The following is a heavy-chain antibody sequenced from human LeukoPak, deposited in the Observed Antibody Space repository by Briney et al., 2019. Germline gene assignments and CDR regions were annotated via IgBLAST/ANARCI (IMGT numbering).Heavy chain of an antibody. Sequence: GGSLRLSCAGSGFTFSSYWMHWVRQAPGKGLVWVSRINSDGRSTSYADSVKGRFAISRDNSKNTLYLQMNSLRGYDSAVYYCARPLSNGYFHDSGGYYPYAMDVWGQGTTVTVSS. D-gene: IGHD3-22*01. CDR2: INSDGRST. J-gene: IGHJ6*02. CDR3: ARPLSNGYFHDSGGYYPYAMDV. V-gene: IGHV3-74*01. CDR1: GFTFSSYW.